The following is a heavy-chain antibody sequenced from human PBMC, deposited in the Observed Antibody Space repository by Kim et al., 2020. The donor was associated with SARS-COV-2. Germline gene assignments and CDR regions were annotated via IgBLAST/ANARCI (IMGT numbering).Heavy chain of an antibody. V-gene: IGHV3-23*01. Sequence: IYYTDSVKGRFTISRDNSNNTLYLQMNSRRVEDTAVYYCAKAPLWFGDFGYWGQGALVTVSS. J-gene: IGHJ4*02. CDR2: I. CDR3: AKAPLWFGDFGY. D-gene: IGHD3-10*01.